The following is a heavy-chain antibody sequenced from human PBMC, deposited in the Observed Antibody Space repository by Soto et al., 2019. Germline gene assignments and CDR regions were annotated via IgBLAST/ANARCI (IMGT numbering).Heavy chain of an antibody. CDR1: GLSLSTPGVG. J-gene: IGHJ3*01. V-gene: IGHV2-5*02. Sequence: QITLKESGPTLVKPTQTLTLTCTFSGLSLSTPGVGVGWIRQPPGKALEWLAVIYWDDDKRYSPSLKSRLTITQDTSKNQVVLTMTNMDPVDTATYYCTQSIAARPVLGAYDVWGQGTMVTVSS. CDR2: IYWDDDK. CDR3: TQSIAARPVLGAYDV. D-gene: IGHD6-6*01.